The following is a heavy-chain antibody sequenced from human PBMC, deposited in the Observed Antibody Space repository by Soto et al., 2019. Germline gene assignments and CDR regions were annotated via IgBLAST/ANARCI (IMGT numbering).Heavy chain of an antibody. V-gene: IGHV3-30-3*01. J-gene: IGHJ5*02. CDR3: ARGGGAVAGTGNWFDP. CDR2: ISYDGSNK. D-gene: IGHD6-19*01. CDR1: GFTFSSYA. Sequence: QVQLVESGGGVVQPGRSLRLSCAASGFTFSSYAMHWVRQAPGKGLEWVAVISYDGSNKYYADSVKGRFTISRDNSKNTLYLQMNSLRAEDTAVYYCARGGGAVAGTGNWFDPWGQGTLVTVSS.